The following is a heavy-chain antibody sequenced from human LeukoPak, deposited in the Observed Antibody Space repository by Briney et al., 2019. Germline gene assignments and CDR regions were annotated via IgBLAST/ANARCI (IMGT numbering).Heavy chain of an antibody. V-gene: IGHV3-30*18. J-gene: IGHJ6*04. CDR3: AKGSSSWYELASYYYYGMDV. Sequence: PGRSLRLSCAASGFTFSSYGMHWVRQAPGKGLEWVAVISYDGSNKYYADSVKGRFTISRDNSKNTLYLQMNSLRAEDTAVYYCAKGSSSWYELASYYYYGMDVWGKGTTVTVSS. D-gene: IGHD6-13*01. CDR1: GFTFSSYG. CDR2: ISYDGSNK.